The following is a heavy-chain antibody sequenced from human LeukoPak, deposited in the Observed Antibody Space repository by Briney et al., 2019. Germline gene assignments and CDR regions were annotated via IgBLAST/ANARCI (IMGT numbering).Heavy chain of an antibody. CDR1: GYTFTGYY. Sequence: ASVKVSCKTSGYTFTGYYMHWVRQAPGQGLEWMGWINTNSGGTNYAQKIQGRVTMTRDTSTSTAYMELSRLRSDDTAVYYCARVRSCSIGGRPARDAFDIWGEGTMVTVSS. CDR2: INTNSGGT. D-gene: IGHD6-6*01. CDR3: ARVRSCSIGGRPARDAFDI. J-gene: IGHJ3*02. V-gene: IGHV1-2*02.